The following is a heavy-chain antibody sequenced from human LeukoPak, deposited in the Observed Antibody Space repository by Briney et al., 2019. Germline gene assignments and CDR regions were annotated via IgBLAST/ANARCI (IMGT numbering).Heavy chain of an antibody. CDR3: GRNNGSGSYYSPSWDY. J-gene: IGHJ4*02. CDR2: IYYSGST. CDR1: GGSISSGGYC. Sequence: SQTLSLTCTVSGGSISSGGYCWSWIRQHSGKGLEWIGYIYYSGSTYYNPSLKSRVTISVDTSKNQFSLKLSSVTAADTAVYYCGRNNGSGSYYSPSWDYWGQGTLVTVSS. V-gene: IGHV4-31*03. D-gene: IGHD3-10*01.